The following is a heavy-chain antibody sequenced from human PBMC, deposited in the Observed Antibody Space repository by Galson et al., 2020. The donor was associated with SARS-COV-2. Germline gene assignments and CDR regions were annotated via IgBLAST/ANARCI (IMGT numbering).Heavy chain of an antibody. CDR1: GFTISSSY. V-gene: IGHV3-53*01. J-gene: IGHJ4*02. Sequence: GGSLRLSCAASGFTISSSYMSWVRQAPGRGLEWVSVLYSGGSSYYAHAVKGRFITSGDNSKNTVYLQMNSLRAEDTAVYYCARGQDTPGMYGYHFDYWGQGTLVNVSS. CDR3: ARGQDTPGMYGYHFDY. D-gene: IGHD5-18*01. CDR2: LYSGGSS.